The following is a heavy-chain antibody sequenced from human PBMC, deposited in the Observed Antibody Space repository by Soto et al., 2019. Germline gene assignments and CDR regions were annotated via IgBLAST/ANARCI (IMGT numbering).Heavy chain of an antibody. CDR1: GYTFTNYY. J-gene: IGHJ4*02. V-gene: IGHV1-46*01. CDR2: INPFNPTGTST. Sequence: QVPLVQSGAEVPKPAASVKISCRASGYTFTNYYIHWVRQAPGQGLEWLGIINPFNPTGTSTNYAQEFQGRGTLTMDTSTCTDYRELSGLRSEDTAMFYCAGDLAAGDHWGQGTLVIVSS. D-gene: IGHD6-13*01. CDR3: AGDLAAGDH.